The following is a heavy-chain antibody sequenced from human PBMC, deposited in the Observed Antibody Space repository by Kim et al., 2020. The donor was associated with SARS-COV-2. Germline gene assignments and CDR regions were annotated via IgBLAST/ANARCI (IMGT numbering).Heavy chain of an antibody. CDR2: ISAYNGNT. Sequence: ASVKVSCKASGYTFTSYGISWVRQAPGQGLEWMGWISAYNGNTNYAQKLQGRVTMTTDTSTSTAYMELRSLRSDDTAVYYCAREYLDDGRFGITMVRGVISRWFDPWGQGTLVTVSS. D-gene: IGHD3-10*01. CDR1: GYTFTSYG. V-gene: IGHV1-18*01. CDR3: AREYLDDGRFGITMVRGVISRWFDP. J-gene: IGHJ5*02.